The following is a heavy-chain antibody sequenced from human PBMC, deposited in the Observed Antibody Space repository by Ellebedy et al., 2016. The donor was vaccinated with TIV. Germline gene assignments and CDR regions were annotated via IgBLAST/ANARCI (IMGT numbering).Heavy chain of an antibody. Sequence: AASVKVSCKASGYTFRNYHIYWVRQAPGQGLEWMGWINPAGGGTKYAQKFQGRVTLTRDTPISTTYMELRSLRFDDTAVYFCAKDGRGVATTTDGMDVWGQGTTVTVS. D-gene: IGHD5-12*01. J-gene: IGHJ6*02. V-gene: IGHV1-2*02. CDR3: AKDGRGVATTTDGMDV. CDR1: GYTFRNYH. CDR2: INPAGGGT.